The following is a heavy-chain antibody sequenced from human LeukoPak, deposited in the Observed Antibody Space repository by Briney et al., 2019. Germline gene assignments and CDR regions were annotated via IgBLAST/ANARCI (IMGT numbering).Heavy chain of an antibody. D-gene: IGHD3-10*01. CDR2: ISSSSSTI. Sequence: GGSLRLSCAASGFTFSSYSMNWVRQAPGKGLEWVSYISSSSSTIYYADSVKGRFTISRDNAKNSLYLQMNILRAEDTAVYYCARVGMVRGAYWGHGTLVTVSS. V-gene: IGHV3-48*01. J-gene: IGHJ4*01. CDR3: ARVGMVRGAY. CDR1: GFTFSSYS.